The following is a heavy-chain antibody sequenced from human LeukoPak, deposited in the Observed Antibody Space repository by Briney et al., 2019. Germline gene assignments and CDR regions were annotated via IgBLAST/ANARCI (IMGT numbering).Heavy chain of an antibody. Sequence: PGGSLRLSCAASGFTFSSYGMHWVRQAPGKGLEWVAVISYDGSNKYYADSVKGRFTISRDNSKNTLYLQMNSLRAEDTAVYYCARVGSGSTLDCWGQGILVTVSS. J-gene: IGHJ4*02. V-gene: IGHV3-30*03. CDR3: ARVGSGSTLDC. CDR2: ISYDGSNK. D-gene: IGHD3-10*01. CDR1: GFTFSSYG.